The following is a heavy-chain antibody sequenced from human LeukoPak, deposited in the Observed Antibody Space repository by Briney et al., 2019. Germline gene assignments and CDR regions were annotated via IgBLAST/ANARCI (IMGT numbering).Heavy chain of an antibody. V-gene: IGHV1-18*01. CDR2: ISAYNGNT. Sequence: GASVKVSCKASGYTFTSYGISWVRQAPGQGLEWMGWISAYNGNTNYAQKLQGRVTMTTDTSTSTAYMELRSLRSDDTAVYYCARDSHLAPTGLFDYWGQGTLVTVSS. D-gene: IGHD1-14*01. J-gene: IGHJ4*02. CDR3: ARDSHLAPTGLFDY. CDR1: GYTFTSYG.